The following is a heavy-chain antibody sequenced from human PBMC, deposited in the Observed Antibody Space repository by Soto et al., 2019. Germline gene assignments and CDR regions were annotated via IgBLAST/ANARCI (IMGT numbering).Heavy chain of an antibody. CDR3: AMVDMYVTPTAHDV. D-gene: IGHD5-12*01. CDR1: GYIFVSYG. J-gene: IGHJ6*04. CDR2: ISPYSGNT. Sequence: QVQLVQSGDEVRKPGSSVKVSCKASGYIFVSYGIAWVRQAPGQGLEWMGWISPYSGNTHYASKVQGRLTMTTDTKASMTYEDPASLASDETSVYYCAMVDMYVTPTAHDVWGDGTTGTVSS. V-gene: IGHV1-18*01.